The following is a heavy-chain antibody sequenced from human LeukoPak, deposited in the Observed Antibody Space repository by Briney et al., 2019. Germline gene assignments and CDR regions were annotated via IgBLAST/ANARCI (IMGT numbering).Heavy chain of an antibody. CDR2: ISYDGSNK. D-gene: IGHD6-13*01. CDR3: ARAQISQYSSSWPSRFDY. Sequence: GGSLRLSCAASGFTFSSYAMHWVRQAPGKGLEWVAVISYDGSNKYYADSVKGRFTISRDNSKNTLYLQMNSLRAEDTAVYYCARAQISQYSSSWPSRFDYWGQGTLVTVSS. V-gene: IGHV3-30*04. J-gene: IGHJ4*02. CDR1: GFTFSSYA.